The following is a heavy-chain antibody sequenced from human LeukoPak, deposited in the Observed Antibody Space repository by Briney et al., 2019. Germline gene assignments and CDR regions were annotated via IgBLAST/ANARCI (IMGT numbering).Heavy chain of an antibody. CDR2: IKEDDSRQ. J-gene: IGHJ4*02. V-gene: IGHV3-7*04. D-gene: IGHD2-15*01. Sequence: GGSLRLACAAPGFTSTRYYMGWVRPAPEEWREWLANIKEDDSRQWYVDSVKGRFTISRDNAENSLYLQMNSLTPEDTAVYYCASDYDRGGDCCGQGTLVTVSS. CDR1: GFTSTRYY. CDR3: ASDYDRGGDC.